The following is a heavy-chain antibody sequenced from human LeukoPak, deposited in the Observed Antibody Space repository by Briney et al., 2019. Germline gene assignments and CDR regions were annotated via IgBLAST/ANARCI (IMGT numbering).Heavy chain of an antibody. J-gene: IGHJ4*02. CDR2: ISWNSGSI. Sequence: GGSLRLSCAASGFTFDDYAMHWVRQAPGKGLEWVSGISWNSGSIGYADSVKGRFTISRDNAKNSLYLQMNSLRAEDTALYYCAKDSFSSSWYIGYWGQGTLVTVSS. CDR3: AKDSFSSSWYIGY. V-gene: IGHV3-9*01. CDR1: GFTFDDYA. D-gene: IGHD6-13*01.